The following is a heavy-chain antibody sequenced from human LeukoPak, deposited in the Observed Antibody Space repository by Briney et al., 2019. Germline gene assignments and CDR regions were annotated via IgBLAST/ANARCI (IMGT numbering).Heavy chain of an antibody. J-gene: IGHJ4*02. Sequence: ASVKVSCKASGYTFTGYYMHWVRQAPGQGLEWMGWINPNSGGTNYAQKFQGRVTMTRDTSISTAYMELSRLRSDDTAVYYCARVPGAIRGLDYWGQGTLVTVSS. V-gene: IGHV1-2*02. D-gene: IGHD2-2*01. CDR2: INPNSGGT. CDR3: ARVPGAIRGLDY. CDR1: GYTFTGYY.